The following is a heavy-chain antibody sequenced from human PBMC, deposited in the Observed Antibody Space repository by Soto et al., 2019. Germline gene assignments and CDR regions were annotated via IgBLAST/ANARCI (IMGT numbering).Heavy chain of an antibody. J-gene: IGHJ4*02. CDR3: AKGGTGTPLDY. CDR2: ISGSGGST. D-gene: IGHD1-1*01. V-gene: IGHV3-23*01. CDR1: GFTFRSYA. Sequence: GGSLRLSCXASGFTFRSYAMSWVRQAPGKGLEWVSAISGSGGSTYYADSVKGRFTISRDNSKNTLYLQMNSLRAEDTAVYYCAKGGTGTPLDYWGQGTLVTVSS.